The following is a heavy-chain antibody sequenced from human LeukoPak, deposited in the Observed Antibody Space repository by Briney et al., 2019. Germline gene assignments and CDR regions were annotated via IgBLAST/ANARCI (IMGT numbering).Heavy chain of an antibody. CDR1: GGTFSSYA. CDR2: IIPIFGTA. Sequence: ASVKVSCKASGGTFSSYAISWVRQAPGQGLEWMGGIIPIFGTANYAQKFQGRVTITADESTGTAYMELSSLRSEDTAVYYCASRGALVVYDWFDPWGQGTLVTVSS. D-gene: IGHD3-10*01. J-gene: IGHJ5*02. V-gene: IGHV1-69*01. CDR3: ASRGALVVYDWFDP.